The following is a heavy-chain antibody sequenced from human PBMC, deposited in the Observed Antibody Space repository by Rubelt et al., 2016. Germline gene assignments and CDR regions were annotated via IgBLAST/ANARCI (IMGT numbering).Heavy chain of an antibody. CDR3: AHLGYCSTTSCLDY. CDR2: ISSSGGST. Sequence: EVQLVESGGGLVQPGGSLRLSCAVSGFTFNNYWMSWVRQAPGKGLEWVSAISSSGGSTYFADSVKGRFTISRDNSKNTLFLQMNSLRAEDTAVYYCAHLGYCSTTSCLDYWGQGTLVTVSS. J-gene: IGHJ4*02. CDR1: GFTFNNYW. V-gene: IGHV3-23*04. D-gene: IGHD2-2*01.